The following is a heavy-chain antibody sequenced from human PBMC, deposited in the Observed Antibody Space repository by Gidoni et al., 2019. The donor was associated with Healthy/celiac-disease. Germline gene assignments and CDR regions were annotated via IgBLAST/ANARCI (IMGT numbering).Heavy chain of an antibody. Sequence: QLQLQDSGPGLVKPSETLSLTCTVSGGSISSSSYYWGWIRQTPVKGLEWIGSIYSSGRTYYNPSLKSRVTISLDTSKNQFSLKLSSVTAADTAVYYFARPLFGPSGGDCFDPWGQGTLVTVS. J-gene: IGHJ5*02. CDR3: ARPLFGPSGGDCFDP. CDR2: IYSSGRT. V-gene: IGHV4-39*01. D-gene: IGHD3-10*01. CDR1: GGSISSSSYY.